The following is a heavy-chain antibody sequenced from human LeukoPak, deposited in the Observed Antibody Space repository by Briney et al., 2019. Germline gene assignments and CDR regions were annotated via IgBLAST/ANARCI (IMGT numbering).Heavy chain of an antibody. J-gene: IGHJ6*03. D-gene: IGHD2-21*01. CDR1: GGTFSSYA. Sequence: SVKVSCKASGGTFSSYAISWVRQAPGQGLEWMGGIIPIFGTANYAQKFQGRFTITADESTSTAYMELSSLRSEDTAVYYCARDRPYCGGDCYYYYYMDVWGKGTTVTVSS. V-gene: IGHV1-69*13. CDR3: ARDRPYCGGDCYYYYYMDV. CDR2: IIPIFGTA.